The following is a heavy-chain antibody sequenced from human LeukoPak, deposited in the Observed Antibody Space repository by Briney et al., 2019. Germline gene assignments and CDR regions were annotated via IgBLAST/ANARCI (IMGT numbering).Heavy chain of an antibody. J-gene: IGHJ4*02. Sequence: ASVKVSCKASGYTFTSYYIHWVRQVPGQGLESMGWINPNGGGTSYAQKFQGRVTMTRDTSISTAYMELSRLGPDDAAVYYCARDSTLRPFDYWGQGTLVAVSS. D-gene: IGHD3-16*01. V-gene: IGHV1-2*02. CDR2: INPNGGGT. CDR3: ARDSTLRPFDY. CDR1: GYTFTSYY.